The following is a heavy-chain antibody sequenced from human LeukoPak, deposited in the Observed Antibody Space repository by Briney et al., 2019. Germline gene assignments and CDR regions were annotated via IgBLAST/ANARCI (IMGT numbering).Heavy chain of an antibody. D-gene: IGHD3-22*01. Sequence: SVKVSCKASGGTFSSYAISWVRQAPGQGLEWXXXXIPIFGIANYAQKFQGRVTITADKSTSTAYMELSSLRSEDTAVYYCARHSNYYDSSGYYYDYWGQGTLVTVSS. V-gene: IGHV1-69*10. J-gene: IGHJ4*02. CDR2: XIPIFGIA. CDR1: GGTFSSYA. CDR3: ARHSNYYDSSGYYYDY.